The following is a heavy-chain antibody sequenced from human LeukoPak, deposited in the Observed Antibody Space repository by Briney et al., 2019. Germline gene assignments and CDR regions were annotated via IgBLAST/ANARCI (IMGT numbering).Heavy chain of an antibody. D-gene: IGHD4-17*01. J-gene: IGHJ5*02. CDR2: ISSSGSNI. V-gene: IGHV3-48*03. Sequence: GGSLRLSCAASGFTFSSYEMNWVRQAPGKGLEWVSYISSSGSNIYYADSVKGRFTISRDNAKNTLYLQMNSLRAEDTAVYYCARRGVTTVTTGFSWFDPWGQGTLVTVSS. CDR3: ARRGVTTVTTGFSWFDP. CDR1: GFTFSSYE.